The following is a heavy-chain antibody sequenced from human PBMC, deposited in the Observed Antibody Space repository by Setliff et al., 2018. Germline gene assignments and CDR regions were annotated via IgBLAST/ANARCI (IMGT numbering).Heavy chain of an antibody. CDR2: IKQDGSEK. CDR1: GFTFSTYT. D-gene: IGHD3-16*01. J-gene: IGHJ4*02. V-gene: IGHV3-7*01. CDR3: ARDGGEY. Sequence: PGGSLRLSCAASGFTFSTYTMNWVRQAPGKGLEWVANIKQDGSEKYYVDSVKGRFTISRDNAKNSLYLQMNSLRGEDTAVYYCARDGGEYWGQGTLVTVSS.